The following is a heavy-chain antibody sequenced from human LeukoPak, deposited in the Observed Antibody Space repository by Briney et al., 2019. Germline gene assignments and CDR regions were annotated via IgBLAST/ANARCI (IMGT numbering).Heavy chain of an antibody. Sequence: GGSLGLSCAASGFTFSSCAMNWVRQAPMRGLEWVSSISASGGSTDYADSVKGRFTISRDNSRNTLYLQMHSLRAEDTAVYYCAKDPSDSYYFDDWGQGTLVTVSS. CDR2: ISASGGST. D-gene: IGHD2-21*02. J-gene: IGHJ4*02. CDR1: GFTFSSCA. V-gene: IGHV3-23*01. CDR3: AKDPSDSYYFDD.